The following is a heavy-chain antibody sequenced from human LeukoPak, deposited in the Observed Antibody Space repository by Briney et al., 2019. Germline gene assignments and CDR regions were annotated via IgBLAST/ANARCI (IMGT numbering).Heavy chain of an antibody. CDR3: ASLYSSSRPRYYMDV. CDR2: INHSGST. V-gene: IGHV4-34*01. J-gene: IGHJ6*03. CDR1: GGSFSGYY. D-gene: IGHD6-13*01. Sequence: PSETLSLTCAVYGGSFSGYYWSWIRQPPGKGLEWIGEINHSGSTNYNPPLKSRVTISVDTSKNQFSLKLSSVTAADTAVYYCASLYSSSRPRYYMDVWGKGTTVTVSS.